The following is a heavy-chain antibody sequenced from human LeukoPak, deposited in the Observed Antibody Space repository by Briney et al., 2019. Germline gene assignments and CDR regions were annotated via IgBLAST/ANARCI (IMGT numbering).Heavy chain of an antibody. CDR3: AREGRSHRIVGATSPNWFDP. D-gene: IGHD1-26*01. V-gene: IGHV1-46*01. CDR1: GYTFSSFA. Sequence: ASVTVSCTASGYTFSSFAMNWVRQAPGQGLEWMGIINPSGGSTSYAQKFQGRVTMTRDTSTSTVYMELSSLRSEDTAVYYCAREGRSHRIVGATSPNWFDPWGQGTLVTVSS. CDR2: INPSGGST. J-gene: IGHJ5*02.